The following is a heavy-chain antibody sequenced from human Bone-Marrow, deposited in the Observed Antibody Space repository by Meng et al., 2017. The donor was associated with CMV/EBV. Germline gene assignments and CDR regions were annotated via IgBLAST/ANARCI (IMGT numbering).Heavy chain of an antibody. Sequence: SGPTLVKPTRLLTLTCSFSGFSLTTSGVAVGWIRQPPGKALEWLALIYWNDDERYSPSLKSGVTITKDTSKSQVVLTMTNMYHVDTATYYCAHGKEPRSRICLDYWGQGILVNVSS. CDR3: AHGKEPRSRICLDY. CDR2: IYWNDDE. V-gene: IGHV2-5*01. J-gene: IGHJ4*02. CDR1: GFSLTTSGVA.